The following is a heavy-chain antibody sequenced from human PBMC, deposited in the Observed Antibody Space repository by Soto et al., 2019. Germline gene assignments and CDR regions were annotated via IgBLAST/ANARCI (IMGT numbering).Heavy chain of an antibody. D-gene: IGHD1-26*01. CDR1: GFTFSSYA. CDR2: ISGSGGST. Sequence: GGSLRLSCAASGFTFSSYAMSWVRQAPGKGLEWVSAISGSGGSTYYADSGKGRFTISRDNSKNTLYLQMNSLRAEDTAVYYCAKDKGGATDAFDIWGQGTMVTVSS. V-gene: IGHV3-23*01. J-gene: IGHJ3*02. CDR3: AKDKGGATDAFDI.